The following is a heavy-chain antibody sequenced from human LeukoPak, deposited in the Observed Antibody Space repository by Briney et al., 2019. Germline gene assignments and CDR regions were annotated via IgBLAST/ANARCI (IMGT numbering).Heavy chain of an antibody. D-gene: IGHD2-2*01. V-gene: IGHV4-4*07. Sequence: PSETLSLTCTVSGGSISSYYWSWIRQPAGKGLEWIGRIYTSGSTNYNPSLKSRVTMSVDTSKNQFSLKLSSVSAADTAVYYCAKDSFDIVVVPTSTFDYWGQGTLVTVSS. J-gene: IGHJ4*02. CDR3: AKDSFDIVVVPTSTFDY. CDR2: IYTSGST. CDR1: GGSISSYY.